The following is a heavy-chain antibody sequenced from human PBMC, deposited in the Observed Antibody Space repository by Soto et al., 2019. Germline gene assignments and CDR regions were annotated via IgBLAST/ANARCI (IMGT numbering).Heavy chain of an antibody. V-gene: IGHV4-59*08. CDR3: ARSMTTVVTLDY. CDR1: GGSISGYY. Sequence: SEALSPTCTVSGGSISGYYWSWIRQSPEKGLEYIGYISYSGSTNYNPSLKSRVTISVDTSKNQFSLKLSSVTAADTAVYYCARSMTTVVTLDYWGQGTLVTVSS. CDR2: ISYSGST. J-gene: IGHJ4*02. D-gene: IGHD4-17*01.